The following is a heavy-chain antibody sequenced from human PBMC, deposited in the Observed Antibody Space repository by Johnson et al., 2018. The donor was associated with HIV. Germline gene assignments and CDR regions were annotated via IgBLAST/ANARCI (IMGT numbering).Heavy chain of an antibody. V-gene: IGHV3-11*04. J-gene: IGHJ3*02. CDR1: GFSVSNNY. Sequence: QVQLVESGGGLVQFGGSLRLSCGASGFSVSNNYMNWVRQAPGTGLEWISYISSSGRTIFYPESLEGRFTISRDNAKNSLYLQMNSLRVDDTAVYYCARVRLEEDIFEAFDMWGLGTMVTVSS. D-gene: IGHD2-15*01. CDR3: ARVRLEEDIFEAFDM. CDR2: ISSSGRTI.